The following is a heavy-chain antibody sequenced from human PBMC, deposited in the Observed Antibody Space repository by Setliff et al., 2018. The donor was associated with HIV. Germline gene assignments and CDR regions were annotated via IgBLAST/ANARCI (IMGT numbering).Heavy chain of an antibody. J-gene: IGHJ3*02. D-gene: IGHD1-26*01. CDR1: GFIFGDYA. V-gene: IGHV3-49*04. CDR3: TRGSSGSYYSAFDI. CDR2: IRSKAYGGTP. Sequence: GGSLRLSCTTSGFIFGDYAMTWVRQAPGKGLECVGFIRSKAYGGTPEYAASVKDRFTISRDDSKSIAYLQMDSLKTEDTAVYYCTRGSSGSYYSAFDIWGQGTMVTVSS.